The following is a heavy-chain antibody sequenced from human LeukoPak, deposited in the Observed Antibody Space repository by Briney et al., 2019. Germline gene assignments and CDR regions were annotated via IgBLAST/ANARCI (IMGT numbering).Heavy chain of an antibody. CDR1: GGSISSFY. D-gene: IGHD2-15*01. CDR3: ARSAGVAYYYYYYMDV. CDR2: IYHSGDT. J-gene: IGHJ6*03. Sequence: SETLSLTCTVSGGSISSFYWNWIRQPPGKGLEWIAYIYHSGDTRYNPSLKSRVTISVDTSKSQFSLKLSSVTAADTAVYYCARSAGVAYYYYYYMDVWGKGTTVTVSS. V-gene: IGHV4-59*01.